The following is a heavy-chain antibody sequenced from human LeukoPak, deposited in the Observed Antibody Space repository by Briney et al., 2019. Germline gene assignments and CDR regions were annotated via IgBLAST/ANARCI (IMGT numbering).Heavy chain of an antibody. CDR2: IRGNADTT. D-gene: IGHD3-22*01. CDR3: AKGHGDASGYYYFDY. Sequence: PGGSLRLSCAASGFIFNNYGMSWVRQAPGKGLEWVSAIRGNADTTYYADSVKGRFIIFRDNNKNMLYLQMNSLRVEDTAVYYCAKGHGDASGYYYFDYWGQGTLVTVSS. J-gene: IGHJ4*02. CDR1: GFIFNNYG. V-gene: IGHV3-23*01.